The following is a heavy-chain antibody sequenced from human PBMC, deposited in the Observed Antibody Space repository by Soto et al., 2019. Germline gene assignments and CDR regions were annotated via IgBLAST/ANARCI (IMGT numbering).Heavy chain of an antibody. J-gene: IGHJ3*02. CDR1: GFTVSSNY. V-gene: IGHV3-66*01. CDR2: IYSGGST. D-gene: IGHD3-22*01. Sequence: EVQLVESGGGLVQPGGSPRLSCAASGFTVSSNYMSWVRQAPGKGLEWVSVIYSGGSTYYADSVKGRFTISRDNSKNTLYLQMNSLRAEDTALYYCAYSSAYPADAFDIWGQGTMVTVSS. CDR3: AYSSAYPADAFDI.